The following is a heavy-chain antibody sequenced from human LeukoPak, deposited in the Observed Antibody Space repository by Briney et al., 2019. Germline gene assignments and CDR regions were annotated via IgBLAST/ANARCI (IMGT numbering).Heavy chain of an antibody. J-gene: IGHJ4*02. CDR2: ISYDGSNK. D-gene: IGHD3-22*01. CDR1: GFTFSSYA. V-gene: IGHV3-30*04. Sequence: GRSLRLSCAASGFTFSSYAMHWVRQAPGKGLEWVAVISYDGSNKYYADSVKGRFTISRDNSKNTLYLQMNSLRAEDTAVYYCARVRRYYDSSGQFDYWGQGTLVTVSS. CDR3: ARVRRYYDSSGQFDY.